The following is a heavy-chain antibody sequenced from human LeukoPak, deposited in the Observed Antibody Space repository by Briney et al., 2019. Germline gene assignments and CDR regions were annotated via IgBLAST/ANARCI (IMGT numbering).Heavy chain of an antibody. D-gene: IGHD3-22*01. CDR1: GVSISSSEW. CDR2: ISSSGST. V-gene: IGHV4-39*01. J-gene: IGHJ3*02. Sequence: SETLSLTCAVSGVSISSSEWWIWVRQPPGKGLEWIGSISSSGSTWYNPSLKSRVTISVDTSKNQFSLNLRSVTASDTAVYYCARPTYDSSGYHGAFHIWGQGTVVTVSS. CDR3: ARPTYDSSGYHGAFHI.